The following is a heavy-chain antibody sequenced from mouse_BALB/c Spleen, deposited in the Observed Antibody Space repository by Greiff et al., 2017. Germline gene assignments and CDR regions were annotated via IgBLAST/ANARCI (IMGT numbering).Heavy chain of an antibody. Sequence: QVQLKQSGAELMKPGASVKISCKATGYTFSSYWIEWVKQRPGHGLEWIGEILPGSGSTNYNEKFKGKATFTADTSSNTAYMQLSSLTSEDSAVYYCARGGSNWYFDVWGAGTTVTVSS. V-gene: IGHV1-9*01. CDR1: GYTFSSYW. CDR2: ILPGSGST. J-gene: IGHJ1*01. CDR3: ARGGSNWYFDV.